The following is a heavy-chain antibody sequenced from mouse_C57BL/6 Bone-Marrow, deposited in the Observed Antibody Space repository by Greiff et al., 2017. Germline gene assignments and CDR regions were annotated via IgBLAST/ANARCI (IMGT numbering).Heavy chain of an antibody. V-gene: IGHV2-9-1*01. CDR1: GFSLTSYA. CDR3: ARKGITTVVATDYYAMDY. D-gene: IGHD1-1*01. CDR2: IWTGGGT. J-gene: IGHJ4*01. Sequence: VQRVESGPGLVAPSQSLSITCTVSGFSLTSYAISWVRQPPGKGLEWLGVIWTGGGTNYNSALKSRLSISKDNSKSQVFLKMNSLQTDDTARYYCARKGITTVVATDYYAMDYWGQGTSVTVSS.